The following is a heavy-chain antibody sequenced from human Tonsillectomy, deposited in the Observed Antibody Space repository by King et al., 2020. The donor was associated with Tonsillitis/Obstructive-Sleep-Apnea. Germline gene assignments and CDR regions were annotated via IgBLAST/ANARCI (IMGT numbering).Heavy chain of an antibody. D-gene: IGHD5-12*01. CDR2: IDPSDSYT. CDR1: GYSFTIYW. V-gene: IGHV5-10-1*01. CDR3: ARHRGGYENWYFDL. J-gene: IGHJ2*01. Sequence: VQLVESGAEVKKPGESLRISCKGSGYSFTIYWISWVLQMPGKGLEWMGKIDPSDSYTKYSPSFQGHVTISTDKSISTAYLQWSSLKASDTAMYYCARHRGGYENWYFDLWGRGTLVTVPS.